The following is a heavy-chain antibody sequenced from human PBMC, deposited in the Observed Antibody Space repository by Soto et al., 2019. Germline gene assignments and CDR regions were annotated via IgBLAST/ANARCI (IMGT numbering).Heavy chain of an antibody. D-gene: IGHD3-10*01. V-gene: IGHV3-43D*04. CDR1: GFTFDDYA. CDR3: AKDRGYYYGSGSYTFGMDV. CDR2: ISWDGGST. Sequence: GGSLRLSCAASGFTFDDYAMHWVRQAPGKGLEWVSLISWDGGSTYYADSVKGRFTISRDNSKNSLHLQMNSLRAEDTALYYCAKDRGYYYGSGSYTFGMDVWGQGTTVTVSS. J-gene: IGHJ6*02.